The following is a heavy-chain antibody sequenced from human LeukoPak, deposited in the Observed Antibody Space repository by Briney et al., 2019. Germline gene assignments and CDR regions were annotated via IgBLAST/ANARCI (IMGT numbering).Heavy chain of an antibody. CDR1: GFAFSSLA. CDR2: ISDSGSLT. V-gene: IGHV3-23*01. Sequence: GGSLRLSCAASGFAFSSLAMGWVRQAPGKGLEWVSVISDSGSLTYYADSVKGRFTISRDNSKNTLFLQMNSLRAEDTAVYYCAKDARRTSGWYFFDYWGQGTLVTVSS. D-gene: IGHD6-19*01. J-gene: IGHJ4*02. CDR3: AKDARRTSGWYFFDY.